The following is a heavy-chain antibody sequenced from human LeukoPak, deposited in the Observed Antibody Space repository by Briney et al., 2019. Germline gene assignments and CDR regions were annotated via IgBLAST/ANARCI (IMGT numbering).Heavy chain of an antibody. CDR2: IHYSGNT. Sequence: PSETLSLTCTVSGGSISFYHWTWIRQPPGKGLEWVASIHYSGNTNHNPSLRSRVTISIDTSKNQFSLKLRSVTAADTAMYYCARGVAGYFDYWGQGTLVTVSS. CDR1: GGSISFYH. V-gene: IGHV4-59*01. D-gene: IGHD2-15*01. J-gene: IGHJ4*02. CDR3: ARGVAGYFDY.